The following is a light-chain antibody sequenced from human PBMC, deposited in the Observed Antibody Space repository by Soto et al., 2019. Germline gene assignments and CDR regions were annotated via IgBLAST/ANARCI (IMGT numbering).Light chain of an antibody. CDR1: QSVSSSY. J-gene: IGKJ4*01. CDR2: GAS. V-gene: IGKV3-20*01. Sequence: EIVLTQSPGTLSLSPGERATLSRRASQSVSSSYLAWYQQKPGQAPRLLIYGASSRATGIPDRFSGSGSGTDFTLTISRLEPEDFAVYYCQQFLTFGGGTKVEIK. CDR3: QQFLT.